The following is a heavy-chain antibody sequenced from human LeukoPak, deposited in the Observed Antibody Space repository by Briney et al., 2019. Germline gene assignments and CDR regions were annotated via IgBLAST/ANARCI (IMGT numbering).Heavy chain of an antibody. J-gene: IGHJ4*02. D-gene: IGHD3-9*01. CDR3: AKDAPEPYDILTGYYNGGYCFDY. CDR2: ISGSGGST. CDR1: GFTFSSYA. V-gene: IGHV3-23*01. Sequence: GGSLRLSCAASGFTFSSYAMSWVRQAPGKGLEWVSAISGSGGSTYYADSVKGRFTISRDNSKNTLYLQMNSLRAEDTAVYYCAKDAPEPYDILTGYYNGGYCFDYWGQGTLVTVSS.